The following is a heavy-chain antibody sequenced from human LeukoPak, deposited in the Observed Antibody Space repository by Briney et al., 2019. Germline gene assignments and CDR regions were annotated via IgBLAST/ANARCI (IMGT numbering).Heavy chain of an antibody. D-gene: IGHD4-17*01. V-gene: IGHV4-34*01. CDR2: INHSGNT. J-gene: IGHJ4*02. CDR1: GGSFRVYN. CDR3: AKAYGDFGTKTYRRAYFDY. Sequence: PSETLSLTCVVYGGSFRVYNWCWIRQPPGRGLEWIGEINHSGNTNYNPSLKSRVTISVDTSKNQFSLKLNSLTAADTAVYYCAKAYGDFGTKTYRRAYFDYWGQGTLVTVSS.